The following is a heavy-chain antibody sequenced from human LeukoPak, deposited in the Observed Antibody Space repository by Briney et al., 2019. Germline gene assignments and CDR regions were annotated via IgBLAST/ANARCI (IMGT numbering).Heavy chain of an antibody. D-gene: IGHD3-22*01. Sequence: SETLSLTCTVSGGSINSYYWSWIRQPPGKGLEWIGYIYYSGSTNYNPSLKSRVTISVDTSKNQFSLKLSSVTAADTAVYYCARLHSSGYGGWGFDYWGQGTLVTVSS. CDR3: ARLHSSGYGGWGFDY. J-gene: IGHJ4*02. CDR1: GGSINSYY. V-gene: IGHV4-59*08. CDR2: IYYSGST.